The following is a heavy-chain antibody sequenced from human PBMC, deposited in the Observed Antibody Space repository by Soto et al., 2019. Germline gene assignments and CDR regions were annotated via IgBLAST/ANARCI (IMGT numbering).Heavy chain of an antibody. D-gene: IGHD3-10*01. CDR2: IYPGDSDT. CDR1: GYSFTSYW. CDR3: ARRTDYGSGSHYNSPFDY. J-gene: IGHJ4*02. V-gene: IGHV5-51*01. Sequence: GESLKISCKGSGYSFTSYWLGWVRQMPGKGLEWMGIIYPGDSDTRYSPSFQGQVTISADKSISTTYLQWSSLKASDTAMYYCARRTDYGSGSHYNSPFDYWGQGTLVTVSS.